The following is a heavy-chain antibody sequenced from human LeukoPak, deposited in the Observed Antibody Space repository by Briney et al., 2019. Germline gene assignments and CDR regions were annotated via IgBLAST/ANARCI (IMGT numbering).Heavy chain of an antibody. V-gene: IGHV1-69*13. Sequence: ASVKVSCKASGGTFSSYAISWVRQAPGQGLERMGGIIPIFGAPNYAQKFQGRVTITADESTSTAYMELSSLRSEDTAVYYCARCYDLWSGYYRWLDPWGQGTLVTVSS. CDR3: ARCYDLWSGYYRWLDP. CDR1: GGTFSSYA. J-gene: IGHJ5*02. CDR2: IIPIFGAP. D-gene: IGHD3-3*01.